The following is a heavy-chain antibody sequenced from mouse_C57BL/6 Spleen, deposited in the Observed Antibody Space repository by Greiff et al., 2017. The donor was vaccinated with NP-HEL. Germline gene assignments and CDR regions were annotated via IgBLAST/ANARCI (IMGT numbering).Heavy chain of an antibody. CDR3: ASPYYYGSSYRYYDV. CDR2: IDPEDGET. J-gene: IGHJ1*03. D-gene: IGHD1-1*01. V-gene: IGHV14-2*01. Sequence: EVKLVESGAELVKPGASVKLSCTASGFNIKDYYMHWVKQRTEQGLEWIGRIDPEDGETKYAPKFQGKATITADTSSNTAYLQLSSLTSEDTAIYYCASPYYYGSSYRYYDVWGTGTTVTVSS. CDR1: GFNIKDYY.